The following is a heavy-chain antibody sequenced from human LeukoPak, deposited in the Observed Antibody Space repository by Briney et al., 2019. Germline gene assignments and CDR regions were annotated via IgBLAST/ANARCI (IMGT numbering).Heavy chain of an antibody. Sequence: GASVKVSCKASGYTFTSYGISWVRQAPGQGLEWMGRINPNSGGTNYAQKFQGRVTMTRDTSISTAYMELSRLRSDDTAVYYCARSLPSWPASMYYFDYWGQGTLVTVSS. CDR1: GYTFTSYG. V-gene: IGHV1-2*06. D-gene: IGHD2-2*01. CDR2: INPNSGGT. CDR3: ARSLPSWPASMYYFDY. J-gene: IGHJ4*02.